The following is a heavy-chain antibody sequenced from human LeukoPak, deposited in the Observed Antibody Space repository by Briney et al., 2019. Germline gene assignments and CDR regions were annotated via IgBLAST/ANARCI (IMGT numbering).Heavy chain of an antibody. J-gene: IGHJ5*02. D-gene: IGHD6-13*01. Sequence: PGGSLRLSCAASGFTFSSYAMHWVRQAPGKGLEWVAVISYDGSNKYYADSVKGRFTISRDNSKNTLYLQMNSLRAEDTAVYCCARDLLAAAGTFWFDPWGQGTLVTVSS. CDR3: ARDLLAAAGTFWFDP. CDR1: GFTFSSYA. V-gene: IGHV3-30*04. CDR2: ISYDGSNK.